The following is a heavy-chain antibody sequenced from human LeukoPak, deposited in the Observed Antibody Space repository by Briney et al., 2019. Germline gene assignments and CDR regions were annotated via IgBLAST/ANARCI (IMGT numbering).Heavy chain of an antibody. CDR3: ARGRLDY. CDR2: INHSGST. V-gene: IGHV4-34*01. Sequence: SETLSLTCAVYGGSFSGYYWSWIRQPPGKGLEWIGEINHSGSTNYNPSLKSRVTISVDTSKNQFSLKLSSVTAADTAVYYCARGRLDYWGQGTLVTVSS. CDR1: GGSFSGYY. J-gene: IGHJ4*02.